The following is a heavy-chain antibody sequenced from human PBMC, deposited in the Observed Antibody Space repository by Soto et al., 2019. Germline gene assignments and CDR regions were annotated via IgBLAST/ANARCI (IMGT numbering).Heavy chain of an antibody. Sequence: VESGGGMVQPGGSLRLSCAVSGVTFSRYGMHWVRQAPGKGLEWVTVIWFDGSQSHYADSVKGRFTISRDDSKNTLYLQMDSLRAEDTAIYYCVGSESFYLDYWGQGTLVTVSS. D-gene: IGHD3-10*01. CDR3: VGSESFYLDY. J-gene: IGHJ4*02. CDR1: GVTFSRYG. V-gene: IGHV3-33*01. CDR2: IWFDGSQS.